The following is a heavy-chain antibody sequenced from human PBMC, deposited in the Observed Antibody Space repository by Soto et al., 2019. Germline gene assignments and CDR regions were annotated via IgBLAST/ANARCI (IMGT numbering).Heavy chain of an antibody. Sequence: ASVKVSCKASGYTFTSYYMHWVRQAPGQGLEWMGIINPSGGSTSYAQKFQGRVTITTDKSTSTAYMELSSLRSEDTAVYYCARGSFRDTAMAPGYFDYWGQGTLVTVSS. CDR1: GYTFTSYY. D-gene: IGHD5-18*01. J-gene: IGHJ4*02. CDR2: INPSGGST. V-gene: IGHV1-46*01. CDR3: ARGSFRDTAMAPGYFDY.